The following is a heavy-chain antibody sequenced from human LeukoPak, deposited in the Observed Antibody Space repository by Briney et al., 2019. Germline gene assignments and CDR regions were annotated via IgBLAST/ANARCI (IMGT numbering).Heavy chain of an antibody. J-gene: IGHJ4*02. D-gene: IGHD3-22*01. V-gene: IGHV3-23*01. CDR2: ISGSGVGT. Sequence: GGSLRLSCAASGFTFSSYAMSWVRQAPGKGLEWVSAISGSGVGTYYADSVKGRFTISRDNSKNTLYLKMKSLRVDDTAVYYCAKGRYSDGSGYAGYYFDYWGQGTLVTVTS. CDR3: AKGRYSDGSGYAGYYFDY. CDR1: GFTFSSYA.